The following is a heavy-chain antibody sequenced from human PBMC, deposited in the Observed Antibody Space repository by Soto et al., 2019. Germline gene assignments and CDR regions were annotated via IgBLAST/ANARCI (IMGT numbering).Heavy chain of an antibody. D-gene: IGHD2-15*01. J-gene: IGHJ6*02. Sequence: SETLSLTCAVYGGSFSGYYWSWIRQPPGKGLEWIGEINHSGSTNYNPSLKSRVTISVDTSKNQFSLKLSSVTAADTAVYYCARVPTLGYCSGGSCPWRWYYGMDVWGQGTTVTVSS. CDR3: ARVPTLGYCSGGSCPWRWYYGMDV. CDR1: GGSFSGYY. V-gene: IGHV4-34*01. CDR2: INHSGST.